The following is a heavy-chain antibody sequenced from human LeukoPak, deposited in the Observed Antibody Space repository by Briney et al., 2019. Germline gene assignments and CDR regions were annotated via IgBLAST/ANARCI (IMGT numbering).Heavy chain of an antibody. D-gene: IGHD6-19*01. J-gene: IGHJ4*02. CDR1: GFTFSSYG. CDR2: ISYDGSNK. V-gene: IGHV3-30*18. Sequence: GGSLRLSCAASGFTFSSYGIHGVRQAPGKGLEWGAVISYDGSNKYYADSVKGRFTISRDNSKNTLYLQMNSLRTEDTAVYYCAKETAAKYSSGWTGGGPSLQYWGQGTLVTVSS. CDR3: AKETAAKYSSGWTGGGPSLQY.